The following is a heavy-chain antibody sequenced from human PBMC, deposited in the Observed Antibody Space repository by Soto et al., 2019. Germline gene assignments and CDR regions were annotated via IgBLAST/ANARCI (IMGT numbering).Heavy chain of an antibody. J-gene: IGHJ3*01. V-gene: IGHV3-23*01. D-gene: IGHD7-27*01. CDR2: ISGSGGSI. CDR3: AKLQSRELGRGAFDV. Sequence: GGSLRLSCAASGFTFSSYAMSWVRQAPGKGLEWVSGISGSGGSIYYADSVKGRFIISRDNSKNMLNLQMNSRSAEDTAVYYCAKLQSRELGRGAFDVWGQGTMVTVSS. CDR1: GFTFSSYA.